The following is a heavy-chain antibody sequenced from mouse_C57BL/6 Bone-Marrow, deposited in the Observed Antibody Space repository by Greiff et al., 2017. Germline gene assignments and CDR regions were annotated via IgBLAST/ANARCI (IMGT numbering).Heavy chain of an antibody. D-gene: IGHD2-1*01. CDR1: GYTFTSYG. Sequence: QVQLKQSGAELARPGASVKLSCKASGYTFTSYGISWVKQRTGQGLEWIGEIYPRSGNTYYNEKFKGKATLTADKSSSTAYMELRSLTSEDSAVYFCARSDYGNPYAMDYWGQGTSVTVS. CDR2: IYPRSGNT. V-gene: IGHV1-81*01. J-gene: IGHJ4*01. CDR3: ARSDYGNPYAMDY.